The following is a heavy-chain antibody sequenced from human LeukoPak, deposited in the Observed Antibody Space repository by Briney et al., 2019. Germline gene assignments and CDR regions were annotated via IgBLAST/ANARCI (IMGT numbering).Heavy chain of an antibody. V-gene: IGHV1-2*06. CDR2: INPNSGDT. CDR1: GYTFNAYY. D-gene: IGHD3-22*01. Sequence: ASVKVSCKASGYTFNAYYMHWVRQAPGQGLEWMGRINPNSGDTSIAQKFLGRVTMTRDTSISTAYIELSSLRSGDAAVYYCARAYYYDSSAYYFDYWGQGTLVTVSS. J-gene: IGHJ4*02. CDR3: ARAYYYDSSAYYFDY.